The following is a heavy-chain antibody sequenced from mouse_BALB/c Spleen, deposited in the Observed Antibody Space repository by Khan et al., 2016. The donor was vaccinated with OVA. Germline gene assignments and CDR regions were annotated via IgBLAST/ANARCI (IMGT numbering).Heavy chain of an antibody. D-gene: IGHD1-1*01. CDR3: ARPYYGSAWFAY. Sequence: QVQLKQSGPGLVAPSQSLSITCTVSGFSLTNYGVHWVRQPPREDLEWLGVIWAGGSTNYNSALMSRLSISKDNSKSQVFLKMNSLQTNDTAMYYCARPYYGSAWFAYWGQGTLVTVSA. J-gene: IGHJ3*01. CDR2: IWAGGST. CDR1: GFSLTNYG. V-gene: IGHV2-9*02.